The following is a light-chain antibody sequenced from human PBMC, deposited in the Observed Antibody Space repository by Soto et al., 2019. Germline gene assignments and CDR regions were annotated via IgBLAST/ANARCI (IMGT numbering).Light chain of an antibody. CDR3: CSYAGSYTHV. V-gene: IGLV2-11*01. J-gene: IGLJ6*01. CDR2: DVS. Sequence: QSALTQPHSVSGSPGQSVTISCTGTSSDVGGYNYVSWYQHHPGKAPKLIIYDVSDRPSGVPDRFSGSKSGNTGNTASLTISGLQAEDEADYYCCSYAGSYTHVFGSGTKLTVL. CDR1: SSDVGGYNY.